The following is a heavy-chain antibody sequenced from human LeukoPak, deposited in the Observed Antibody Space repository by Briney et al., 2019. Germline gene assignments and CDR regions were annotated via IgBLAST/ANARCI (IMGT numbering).Heavy chain of an antibody. J-gene: IGHJ4*02. CDR3: ATYRQVLLPFES. CDR1: GFTFSSYN. Sequence: GGSLRLSCAASGFTFSSYNMNWVRQAPGKGLEWVSAISGSGGSTYYADSVKGRFTISRDNSKNTLYLQMNSLRADDTAIYYCATYRQVLLPFESWGQGTLVTVSS. V-gene: IGHV3-23*01. CDR2: ISGSGGST. D-gene: IGHD2-8*02.